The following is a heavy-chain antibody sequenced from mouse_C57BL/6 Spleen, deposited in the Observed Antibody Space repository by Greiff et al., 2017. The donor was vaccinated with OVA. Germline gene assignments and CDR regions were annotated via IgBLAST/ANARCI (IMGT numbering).Heavy chain of an antibody. Sequence: VQLQQSGAELVKPGASVKISCKASGYAFSSYWMNWVKQRPGKGLEWIGQIYPGDGDTNYNGKFKGKATLTADKSSSIAYMQLSSLTSEDSAVYFCARGGYQNYFDDWGQGTTLTVSS. V-gene: IGHV1-80*01. J-gene: IGHJ2*01. CDR3: ARGGYQNYFDD. CDR2: IYPGDGDT. CDR1: GYAFSSYW. D-gene: IGHD2-2*01.